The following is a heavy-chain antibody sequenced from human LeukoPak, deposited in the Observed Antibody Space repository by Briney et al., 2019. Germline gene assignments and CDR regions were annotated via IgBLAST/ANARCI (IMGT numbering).Heavy chain of an antibody. Sequence: TGGSLRLSCAASGFTFSSYWMHWVRQAPGKGLVWVSRINSDGSSTSYADSVKGRFTISRDNAKNTLCLQMNSLRAEDTAVYYCARETGSGYGMDVWGQGTTVTVSS. CDR1: GFTFSSYW. J-gene: IGHJ6*02. V-gene: IGHV3-74*01. CDR3: ARETGSGYGMDV. CDR2: INSDGSST. D-gene: IGHD3-10*01.